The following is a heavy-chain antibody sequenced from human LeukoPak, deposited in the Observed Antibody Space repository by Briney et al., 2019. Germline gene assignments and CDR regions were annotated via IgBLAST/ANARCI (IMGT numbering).Heavy chain of an antibody. CDR2: ISYSATTT. Sequence: GRSLRLSCVGSGFSFSSDTMTWVRQAPGKGLEWVSSISYSATTTHYADSVKGRFTISRDNSKNTLCLQMNSLRAEDTAVYYCARDRCSSTSCYTRSFDYWGQGTLVTVSS. V-gene: IGHV3-23*01. J-gene: IGHJ4*02. CDR3: ARDRCSSTSCYTRSFDY. CDR1: GFSFSSDT. D-gene: IGHD2-2*02.